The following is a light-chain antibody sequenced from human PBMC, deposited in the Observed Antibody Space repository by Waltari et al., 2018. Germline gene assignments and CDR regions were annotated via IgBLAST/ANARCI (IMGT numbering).Light chain of an antibody. J-gene: IGKJ2*01. V-gene: IGKV3-20*01. CDR3: QQYGSSILYT. CDR1: QSLTKRY. Sequence: VLTQSPGTLSLSPGERVTLSCRANQSLTKRYLAWYQQKPGQAPRLLIYGASSRAAGIPDRFSGSGSGTDFTLTISRLEPEDFAVYYCQQYGSSILYTFGQGTKLEIK. CDR2: GAS.